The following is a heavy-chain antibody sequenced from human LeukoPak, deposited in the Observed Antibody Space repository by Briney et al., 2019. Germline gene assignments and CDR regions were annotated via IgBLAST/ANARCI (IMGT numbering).Heavy chain of an antibody. Sequence: GGSLRLSYAASGFTFSTHAMSGLRQAPGKELEWVSAISGSGGHTYYADSVKGRFTISRDDCRNTLYLQMNSLSAEDTAVCFCAKRTLGSYLAFVSWGQGSLVTVSS. CDR3: AKRTLGSYLAFVS. D-gene: IGHD1-26*01. CDR1: GFTFSTHA. V-gene: IGHV3-23*01. J-gene: IGHJ4*02. CDR2: ISGSGGHT.